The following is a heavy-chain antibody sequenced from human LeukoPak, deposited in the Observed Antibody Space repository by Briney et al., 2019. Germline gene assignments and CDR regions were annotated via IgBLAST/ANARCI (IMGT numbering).Heavy chain of an antibody. CDR2: INAGNGNT. CDR3: ARGNVVPAVIDY. J-gene: IGHJ4*02. Sequence: ASVTVSCKASGYTFTSYAMHWVRQAPGQRLEWMGWINAGNGNTKYSQKFQGRVTITRDTSASTAYMELSSLRSEDTAVYYCARGNVVPAVIDYWGQGTLVTVSS. CDR1: GYTFTSYA. D-gene: IGHD2-2*01. V-gene: IGHV1-3*01.